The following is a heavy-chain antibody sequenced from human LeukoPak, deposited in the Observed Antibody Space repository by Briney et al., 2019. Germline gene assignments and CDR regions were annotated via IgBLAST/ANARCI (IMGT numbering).Heavy chain of an antibody. J-gene: IGHJ3*02. CDR3: ARTYDFGVGPPGDAFDN. V-gene: IGHV3-48*01. D-gene: IGHD3-3*01. CDR2: IRGRSDTT. Sequence: GGSLRLSCAASGFTFTMFSMNWLRQAPGKGLEWIAFIRGRSDTTYYADSVQGRFTISRDNAEDSVYRQMNSLRVEDTAVYYCARTYDFGVGPPGDAFDNWGQGTLVTVSS. CDR1: GFTFTMFS.